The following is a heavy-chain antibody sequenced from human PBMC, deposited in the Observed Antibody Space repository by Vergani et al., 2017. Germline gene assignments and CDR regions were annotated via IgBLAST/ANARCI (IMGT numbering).Heavy chain of an antibody. D-gene: IGHD6-19*01. CDR2: IYYSGST. CDR3: ATSIAVGLDY. J-gene: IGHJ4*02. CDR1: GGSISSSSYY. Sequence: QLQLQESGPGLVKPSETLSLTCTVSGGSISSSSYYWGWIRQPPGKGLEWIGSIYYSGSTYYNPSLKSRVTISVDTSEDQVSLKLSPVTAADTAVYYCATSIAVGLDYWGQGTLVTVSS. V-gene: IGHV4-39*07.